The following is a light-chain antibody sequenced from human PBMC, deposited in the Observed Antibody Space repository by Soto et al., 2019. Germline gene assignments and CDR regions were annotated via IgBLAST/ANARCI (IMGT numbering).Light chain of an antibody. J-gene: IGLJ2*01. Sequence: QSALTQPASVSGSPGQSITISCTGTSSDVGSYNLVSWYQQHPGKAPKLMIYEGSKRPSGVSNRFSGSKSGNTASLTIPGLQAEDEADYYCCSYAGSSISVVFGGGTKLTVL. CDR3: CSYAGSSISVV. CDR2: EGS. V-gene: IGLV2-23*01. CDR1: SSDVGSYNL.